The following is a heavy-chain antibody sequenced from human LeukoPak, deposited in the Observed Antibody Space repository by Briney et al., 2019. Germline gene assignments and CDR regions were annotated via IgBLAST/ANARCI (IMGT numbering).Heavy chain of an antibody. CDR1: GYTFTSYG. Sequence: GASVKVSCKASGYTFTSYGLSWVRQAPGQGLEWMGWISAYNGNTNYAQKLQGRVTMTTDTSTSTAYMELRSLRSDDTAVYYCARVPFIVATIEYYYYMDVWGKGTTVTISS. CDR2: ISAYNGNT. V-gene: IGHV1-18*01. D-gene: IGHD5-12*01. J-gene: IGHJ6*03. CDR3: ARVPFIVATIEYYYYMDV.